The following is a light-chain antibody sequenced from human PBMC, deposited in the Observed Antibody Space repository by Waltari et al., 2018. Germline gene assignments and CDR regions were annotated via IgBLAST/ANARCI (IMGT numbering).Light chain of an antibody. CDR1: ALPTEY. J-gene: IGLJ2*01. V-gene: IGLV3-10*01. Sequence: SYELTQPPSVSVSPGPTARLTCPGDALPTEYVYWYQQKSGQAPVLVIYEDNKRRSGIPERFSGSSSGTMVTLTISGAQVEDEGDYYCYSTDRTGKQRVFGGGTKLTVL. CDR3: YSTDRTGKQRV. CDR2: EDN.